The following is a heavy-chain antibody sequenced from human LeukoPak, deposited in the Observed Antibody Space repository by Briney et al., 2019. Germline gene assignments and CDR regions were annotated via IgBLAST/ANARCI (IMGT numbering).Heavy chain of an antibody. CDR2: IYYSGST. Sequence: SETLSLTCTVSGGSISSYYWSWIRQPPGKGLEWIGYIYYSGSTNYNPSLKSRVTISVDTSKNQFSLKLSSVTAADTAVYYCAGATPSKYCSSTSCYILLVSGGMDVWGQGTTVTVSS. CDR1: GGSISSYY. V-gene: IGHV4-59*01. J-gene: IGHJ6*02. D-gene: IGHD2-2*02. CDR3: AGATPSKYCSSTSCYILLVSGGMDV.